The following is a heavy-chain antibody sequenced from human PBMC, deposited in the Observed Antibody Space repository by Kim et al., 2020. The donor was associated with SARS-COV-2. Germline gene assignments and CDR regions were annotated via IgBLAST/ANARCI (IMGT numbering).Heavy chain of an antibody. Sequence: YADSVKGRFTISRDNAKTSLYLQMNSLRAEDTALYYCAKDSQPYSTYFGYWGQGTLVTVSS. J-gene: IGHJ4*02. CDR3: AKDSQPYSTYFGY. D-gene: IGHD4-4*01. V-gene: IGHV3-9*01.